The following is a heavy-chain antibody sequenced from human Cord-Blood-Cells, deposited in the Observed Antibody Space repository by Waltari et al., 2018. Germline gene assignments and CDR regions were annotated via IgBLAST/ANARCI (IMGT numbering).Heavy chain of an antibody. CDR3: ARGKSSSSAFDI. Sequence: QVPLVQSGAEVKNPGASVKVSCKASGYTFTGYYLLRVRQAPGQGLEWMGWINPNSGGTNYAQKFQGRVTMTRDTSISTAYMELSRLRSDDTAVYYCARGKSSSSAFDIWGQGTMVTVSS. V-gene: IGHV1-2*02. CDR2: INPNSGGT. D-gene: IGHD6-6*01. J-gene: IGHJ3*02. CDR1: GYTFTGYY.